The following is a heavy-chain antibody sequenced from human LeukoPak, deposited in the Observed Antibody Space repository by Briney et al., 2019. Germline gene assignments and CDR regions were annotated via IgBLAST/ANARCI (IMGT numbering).Heavy chain of an antibody. J-gene: IGHJ3*02. CDR2: IYYSGST. CDR1: GGSISSSSYY. V-gene: IGHV4-39*01. Sequence: SETLSLTCTVSGGSISSSSYYWGWIRQPPGKGLEWIGSIYYSGSTYYNPSLKSRDTISVDTSKNQFSLKLSSVTAADTAVYYCARLISDAFDIWGQGTMVTVSS. CDR3: ARLISDAFDI.